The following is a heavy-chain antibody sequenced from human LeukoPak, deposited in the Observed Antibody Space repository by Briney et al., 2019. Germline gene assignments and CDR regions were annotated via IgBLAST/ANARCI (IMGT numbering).Heavy chain of an antibody. V-gene: IGHV3-30*18. J-gene: IGHJ4*02. CDR2: ISYDGSNK. D-gene: IGHD1-7*01. CDR1: GFTFSSYG. Sequence: PGRSLRLSCAASGFTFSSYGMHWVRQAPGKGLEWVAVISYDGSNKYYADSVKGRFTISRDNSKNTLYLQMNSLRAEDTAVYYCAKDEDSGTTFGELDYWGQGTLVTASP. CDR3: AKDEDSGTTFGELDY.